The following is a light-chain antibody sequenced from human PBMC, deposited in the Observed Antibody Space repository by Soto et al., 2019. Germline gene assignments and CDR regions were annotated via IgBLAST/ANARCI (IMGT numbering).Light chain of an antibody. CDR2: EGS. V-gene: IGLV2-23*01. J-gene: IGLJ3*02. CDR1: SSGVENYNL. Sequence: QSALTQPASVSGSPGQSITLSCTRTSSGVENYNLVSWYQHRPGKAPKLIIYEGSQRPSGVSDRFSGSKSGNTASLTISGLRAEDGADYYCSSYAGAAVFGGGTKLTVL. CDR3: SSYAGAAV.